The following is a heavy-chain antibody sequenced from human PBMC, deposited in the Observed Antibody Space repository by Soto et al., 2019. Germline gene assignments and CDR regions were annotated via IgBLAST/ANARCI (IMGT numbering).Heavy chain of an antibody. Sequence: QVQLQQWGAGLLKPSETLSLTCVVNGGSFSGYYWSWVRQPPGKGLEWIGEINHSGITDSSPSLKRRVTISVDASRSEFSLNLTSVTAAATAVYYCASGRSSVSDRRGIGYYGLDVWGQGATVTVS. CDR1: GGSFSGYY. CDR2: INHSGIT. CDR3: ASGRSSVSDRRGIGYYGLDV. V-gene: IGHV4-34*01. J-gene: IGHJ6*02. D-gene: IGHD3-3*01.